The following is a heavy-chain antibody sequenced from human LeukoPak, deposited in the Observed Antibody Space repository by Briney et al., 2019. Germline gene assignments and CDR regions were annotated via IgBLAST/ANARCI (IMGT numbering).Heavy chain of an antibody. J-gene: IGHJ4*02. CDR3: ARRSAMGRDY. D-gene: IGHD5-18*01. CDR2: ISSSSSYI. CDR1: GFTFSSYS. Sequence: GGSLRLSCAASGFTFSSYSMNWVRQAPGKGLEWVSSISSSSSYIYYADSVKGRFTISRDNAKNSLYLQMDSLRAEDTAVYYCARRSAMGRDYWGQGTLVTVSS. V-gene: IGHV3-21*01.